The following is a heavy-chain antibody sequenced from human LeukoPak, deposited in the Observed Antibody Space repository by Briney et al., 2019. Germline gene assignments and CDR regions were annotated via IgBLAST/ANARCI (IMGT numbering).Heavy chain of an antibody. J-gene: IGHJ4*02. V-gene: IGHV1-69*13. CDR3: ARQLAVAAAFGD. CDR2: IIPIFGTA. Sequence: SVKVSCKASGGTFSGYAISWVRQAPGQGLEWMGGIIPIFGTANYAQKFQGRVTITADESTSTAYMELSSLRSEDTAVYYCARQLAVAAAFGDWGQGTLVTVSS. CDR1: GGTFSGYA. D-gene: IGHD6-19*01.